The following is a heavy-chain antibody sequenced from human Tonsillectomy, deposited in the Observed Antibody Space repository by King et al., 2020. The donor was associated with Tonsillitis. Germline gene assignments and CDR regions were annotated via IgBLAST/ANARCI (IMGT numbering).Heavy chain of an antibody. D-gene: IGHD7-27*01. CDR1: GFTFSNYA. CDR2: ISYDGSNK. J-gene: IGHJ4*02. V-gene: IGHV3-30-3*01. CDR3: ARDGRELTGDYYFDY. Sequence: VQLVESGGGVVQPGRSLRLSCAASGFTFSNYAMHWVRQAPGKGLEWVAVISYDGSNKYYADSVKGRFTISRDNSKNKLYLQMNSLIAEDTAVYYCARDGRELTGDYYFDYWGQGTLVTVSS.